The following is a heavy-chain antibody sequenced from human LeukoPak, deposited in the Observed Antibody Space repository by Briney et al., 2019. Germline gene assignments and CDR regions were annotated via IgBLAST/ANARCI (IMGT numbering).Heavy chain of an antibody. CDR1: GFTFSRHG. V-gene: IGHV3-30*03. CDR3: AREAAWGNWYFDL. J-gene: IGHJ2*01. CDR2: IGDTGRAK. D-gene: IGHD3-16*01. Sequence: GRSLRLSCVASGFTFSRHGMHWVRQAPGKGLEWVAVIGDTGRAKYYADSVEGRFTASRDNFKNTLYLEMNSLRYDDTALYYCAREAAWGNWYFDLWGRGTLVTVSS.